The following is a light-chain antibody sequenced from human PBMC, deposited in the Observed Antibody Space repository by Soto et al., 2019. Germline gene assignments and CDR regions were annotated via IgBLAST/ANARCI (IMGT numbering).Light chain of an antibody. CDR2: HVT. CDR3: LAYTGGPTVV. Sequence: QSALTQPASVSGSLGQSITISCTGGDYDVGGYSSVSWYQQHPDQAPKLIIYHVTNRPSGVSNRFSGSKSGDTASLTISGLQADDEADYYCLAYTGGPTVVFGSGTKLTVL. CDR1: DYDVGGYSS. J-gene: IGLJ1*01. V-gene: IGLV2-14*03.